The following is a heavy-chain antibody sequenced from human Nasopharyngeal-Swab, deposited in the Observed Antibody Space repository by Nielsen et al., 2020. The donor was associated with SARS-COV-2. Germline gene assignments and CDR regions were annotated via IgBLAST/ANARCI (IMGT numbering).Heavy chain of an antibody. V-gene: IGHV3-13*01. J-gene: IGHJ4*02. Sequence: GESLKISCAASGFTFSRYDMHWVRQPTGKGLEWVSTIGTAGDTIYPGSVKGRFTISRENAKNSLYLQMNSLRVGDTAVYYCARSYYDSSGYYYFDYWDQGTLVTVSS. D-gene: IGHD3-22*01. CDR1: GFTFSRYD. CDR2: IGTAGDT. CDR3: ARSYYDSSGYYYFDY.